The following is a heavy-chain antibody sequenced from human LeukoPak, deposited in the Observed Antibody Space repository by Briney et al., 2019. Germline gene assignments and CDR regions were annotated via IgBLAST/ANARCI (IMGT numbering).Heavy chain of an antibody. CDR1: GGSINNYY. D-gene: IGHD3-22*01. J-gene: IGHJ4*02. Sequence: SETLSLTCIVSGGSINNYYWSWIRQPPGKGLEWIGYIYYTGSTNYSPSLKSRVTISADTSKNQFSLKLRPVTAADTAVYFCARHQGHDFYDSSGYYSFDYWGQGTLVTVSS. CDR3: ARHQGHDFYDSSGYYSFDY. CDR2: IYYTGST. V-gene: IGHV4-59*08.